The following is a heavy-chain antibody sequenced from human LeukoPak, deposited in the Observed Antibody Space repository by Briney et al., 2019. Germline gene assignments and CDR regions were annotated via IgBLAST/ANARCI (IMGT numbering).Heavy chain of an antibody. V-gene: IGHV1-8*01. J-gene: IGHJ4*02. Sequence: ASVKVSCKASGYTFTSYDINWVRQATGQGLEWMGWMNPNSGNTGYAQKFQGRVTMTRNTSISTAYMELSSLRSEDTAVYYCARSITMIGGYFDYWGQGTLVTVSS. D-gene: IGHD3-22*01. CDR1: GYTFTSYD. CDR2: MNPNSGNT. CDR3: ARSITMIGGYFDY.